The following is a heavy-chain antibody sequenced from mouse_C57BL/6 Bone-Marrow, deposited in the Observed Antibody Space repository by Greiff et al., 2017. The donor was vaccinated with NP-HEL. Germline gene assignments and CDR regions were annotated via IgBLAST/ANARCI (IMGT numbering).Heavy chain of an antibody. CDR3: ARVFYYYGSSYHWYSDV. CDR1: GFTFSDYG. CDR2: ISSGRSTI. Sequence: EVNLVESGGGLVKPGGSLKLSCAASGFTFSDYGMHWVRQAPEKGLEWVAYISSGRSTIYYADTVKGRFTISRDNAKNTLFLQMTSLRSEDTAMYYCARVFYYYGSSYHWYSDVWGTGTTVTVSS. V-gene: IGHV5-17*01. J-gene: IGHJ1*03. D-gene: IGHD1-1*01.